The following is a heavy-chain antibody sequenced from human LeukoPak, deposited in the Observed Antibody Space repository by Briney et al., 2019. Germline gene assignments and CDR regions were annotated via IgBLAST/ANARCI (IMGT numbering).Heavy chain of an antibody. D-gene: IGHD6-13*01. V-gene: IGHV3-48*01. CDR2: ISSSSSTI. CDR1: GFTFSSYS. Sequence: GGSLRLSCAASGFTFSSYSMNWVRQAPGKGLEWVSYISSSSSTIYYADSVKGRFTISRDNAKNSLYLQMNSLGAEDTAVYYCARAGSLDYWGQGTLVTVSS. J-gene: IGHJ4*02. CDR3: ARAGSLDY.